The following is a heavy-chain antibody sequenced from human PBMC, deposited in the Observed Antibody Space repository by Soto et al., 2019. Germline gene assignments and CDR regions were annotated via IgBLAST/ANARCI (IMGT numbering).Heavy chain of an antibody. J-gene: IGHJ2*01. CDR2: ISAYNGNT. D-gene: IGHD6-19*01. V-gene: IGHV1-18*04. CDR1: GYTFTSYG. CDR3: ARAKSRQWLEPPRGWYFDL. Sequence: QVQLVQSGAEVKKPGASVKVSCKASGYTFTSYGISWLRQAPGQGLEWMGWISAYNGNTSYAQKLQGRVTMTTDTSTSTAYMERRSLRSDDTAVYYCARAKSRQWLEPPRGWYFDLWGRGTLVTVSS.